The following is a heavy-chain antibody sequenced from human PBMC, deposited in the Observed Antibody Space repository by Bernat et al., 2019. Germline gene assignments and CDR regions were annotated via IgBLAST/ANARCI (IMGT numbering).Heavy chain of an antibody. CDR1: GFTVSSNY. CDR2: IYSGGST. D-gene: IGHD3-22*01. CDR3: ARQDPTYCYDTSGYPIV. Sequence: EVQLGETGGGLIQPGGSLRLSCAASGFTVSSNYMSWVRQAPGKGLEWVSIIYSGGSTYYADSVKGRFTISRDNSKNTLYLQMNSLRAEDTAVYYCARQDPTYCYDTSGYPIVWGQGTTVTVSS. V-gene: IGHV3-53*02. J-gene: IGHJ6*02.